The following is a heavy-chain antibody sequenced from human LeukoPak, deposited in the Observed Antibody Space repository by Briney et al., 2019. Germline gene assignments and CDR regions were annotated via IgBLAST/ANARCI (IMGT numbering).Heavy chain of an antibody. J-gene: IGHJ4*02. CDR2: IKEDGIEK. Sequence: GGSLRLSCAASGFTFSRYWMNWVRQAPGKGLEWVASIKEDGIEKSYVDSVKGRFTISRDNAKNSLYLQMNSLRAEDTAVYYCVSCGTTTCIIRFDHWGQGTLVTVSS. CDR1: GFTFSRYW. CDR3: VSCGTTTCIIRFDH. D-gene: IGHD2-2*01. V-gene: IGHV3-7*01.